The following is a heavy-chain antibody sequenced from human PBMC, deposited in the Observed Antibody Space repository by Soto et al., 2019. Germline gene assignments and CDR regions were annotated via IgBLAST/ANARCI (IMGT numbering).Heavy chain of an antibody. CDR2: IIPIFGTA. Sequence: SVKVSCKASGGTFSSYAISWVRQAPGQGLEWMGGIIPIFGTANYAQKFQGWVTMTRDTSISTAYMELSGLRSDDTAVYYCARSSPYYYDSSGYYSGDAFDIWGQGTMVTVSS. D-gene: IGHD3-22*01. CDR3: ARSSPYYYDSSGYYSGDAFDI. V-gene: IGHV1-69*05. CDR1: GGTFSSYA. J-gene: IGHJ3*02.